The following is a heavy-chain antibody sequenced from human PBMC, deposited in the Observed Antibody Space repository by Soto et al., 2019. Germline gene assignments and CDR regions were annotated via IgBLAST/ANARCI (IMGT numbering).Heavy chain of an antibody. D-gene: IGHD6-19*01. CDR2: IYYSGGT. CDR3: ARIHWAQSSLDY. CDR1: GGSVNSGSHY. J-gene: IGHJ4*02. Sequence: SETLSLTXTVSGGSVNSGSHYWTWIRQSPGKGLEWIGYIYYSGGTNYNPSLSGRITISLDKSKNQFSLNLSSVTAADTAVYYCARIHWAQSSLDYWGRGILVTVSS. V-gene: IGHV4-61*01.